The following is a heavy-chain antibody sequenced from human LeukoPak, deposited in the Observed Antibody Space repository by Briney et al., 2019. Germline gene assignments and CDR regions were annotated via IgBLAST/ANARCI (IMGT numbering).Heavy chain of an antibody. J-gene: IGHJ4*02. D-gene: IGHD6-19*01. Sequence: GGSLRLSCAASGFTFSNYGMNWVRQAPGKGLEWVSSISSSSSYIYYADSVKGRFTISRDNAKNSLYLQMNSLRAEDTAVYYCASRSHSSGWCFDYWGQGTLVTVSS. CDR2: ISSSSSYI. CDR3: ASRSHSSGWCFDY. V-gene: IGHV3-21*01. CDR1: GFTFSNYG.